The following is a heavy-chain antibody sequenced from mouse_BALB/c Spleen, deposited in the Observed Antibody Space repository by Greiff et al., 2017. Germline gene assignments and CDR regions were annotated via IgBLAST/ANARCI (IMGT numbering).Heavy chain of an antibody. D-gene: IGHD2-1*01. CDR3: VRDGIYYGNYVRYFDV. CDR2: IWTGGGT. Sequence: VQRVESGPGLVAPSQSLSITCTVSGFSLTSYDISWIRQPPGKGLEWLGVIWTGGGTNYNSAFMSRLSISKDNSKSQVFLKMNSLQTDDTAIYYCVRDGIYYGNYVRYFDVWGAGTTVTVSS. CDR1: GFSLTSYD. V-gene: IGHV2-9-2*01. J-gene: IGHJ1*01.